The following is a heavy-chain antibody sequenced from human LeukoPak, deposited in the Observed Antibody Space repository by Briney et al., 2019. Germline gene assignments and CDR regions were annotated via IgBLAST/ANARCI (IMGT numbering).Heavy chain of an antibody. J-gene: IGHJ4*02. CDR3: AKVSDD. CDR1: GFIFNRYA. Sequence: PGGSLRLSCAASGFIFNRYAMSWVRQAPGKGLEWVSSISSSSSYIYYADSVKGRFTISRGNSRNTMYLQMNSLRAEDTAVYYCAKVSDDWGQGTLVTVSS. V-gene: IGHV3-21*01. CDR2: ISSSSSYI.